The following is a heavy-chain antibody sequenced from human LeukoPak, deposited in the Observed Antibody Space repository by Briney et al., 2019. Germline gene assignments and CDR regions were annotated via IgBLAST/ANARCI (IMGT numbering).Heavy chain of an antibody. V-gene: IGHV4-4*09. Sequence: PSETLSLTCTVSGGSISSYYWGWIRQPPGKGLEWIGYIYTSGSTNYNPSLKSRVTISVDTSKNQFSLKLSSVTAADTAVYYCARDLTVGAPNWFDPWGQGTLVTVSS. CDR1: GGSISSYY. CDR3: ARDLTVGAPNWFDP. D-gene: IGHD1-26*01. CDR2: IYTSGST. J-gene: IGHJ5*02.